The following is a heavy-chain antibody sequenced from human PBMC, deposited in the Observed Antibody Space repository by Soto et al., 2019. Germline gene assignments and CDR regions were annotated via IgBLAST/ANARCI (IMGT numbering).Heavy chain of an antibody. CDR2: INPNSGGT. D-gene: IGHD3-3*01. V-gene: IGHV1-2*04. CDR1: GYTFTGYY. Sequence: ASVKVSCKASGYTFTGYYMHWVRQAPGQGLEWMGWINPNSGGTNYAQKFQGWVTMTRDTSISTAYMELSRLRSDDTAVYYCARGRKGAYSDFWTGYYTPYSYYRMDVCGQGTTVTVS. CDR3: ARGRKGAYSDFWTGYYTPYSYYRMDV. J-gene: IGHJ6*02.